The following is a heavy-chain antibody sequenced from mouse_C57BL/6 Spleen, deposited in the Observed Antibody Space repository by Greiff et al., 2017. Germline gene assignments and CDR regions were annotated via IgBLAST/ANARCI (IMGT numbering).Heavy chain of an antibody. CDR3: ARGFMVTTRFAY. V-gene: IGHV1-55*01. CDR2: IYPGSGST. CDR1: GYTFTSYW. J-gene: IGHJ3*01. D-gene: IGHD2-2*01. Sequence: QVQLQQPGAELVKPGASVKMSCKASGYTFTSYWITWVKQRPGQGLEWIGDIYPGSGSTNYNEKFKSKATLTVDTSSSTAYMQLSSLTSEDSAVYYCARGFMVTTRFAYWGQGTLVTVSA.